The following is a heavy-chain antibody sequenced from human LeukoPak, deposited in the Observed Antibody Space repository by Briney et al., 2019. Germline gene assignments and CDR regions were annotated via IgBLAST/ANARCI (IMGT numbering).Heavy chain of an antibody. V-gene: IGHV4-34*01. Sequence: NASETLSLTCAVYGGSFSGYYWSWIRQPPGKGLEWIGEINHGGSTNYNPSLKSRVTISVDTSKNQFSLKLSSVTAADTAVYYCARVGSGWQLDYWGQGTLVTVSS. CDR2: INHGGST. J-gene: IGHJ4*02. CDR3: ARVGSGWQLDY. CDR1: GGSFSGYY. D-gene: IGHD6-19*01.